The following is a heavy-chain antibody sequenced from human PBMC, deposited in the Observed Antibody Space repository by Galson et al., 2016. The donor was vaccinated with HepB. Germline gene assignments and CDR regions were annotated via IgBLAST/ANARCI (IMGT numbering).Heavy chain of an antibody. CDR1: GFTFSTYR. Sequence: SLRLSCAASGFTFSTYRMHWVRQAPGKGLVWVARIDSDGSSTNYAAFAKGRFTISRDNTKNTLNLQMNSLTAEDTAVYHCARGTASSGSPNWFDPWGQGTLVTVSS. D-gene: IGHD3-22*01. J-gene: IGHJ5*02. CDR3: ARGTASSGSPNWFDP. CDR2: IDSDGSST. V-gene: IGHV3-74*01.